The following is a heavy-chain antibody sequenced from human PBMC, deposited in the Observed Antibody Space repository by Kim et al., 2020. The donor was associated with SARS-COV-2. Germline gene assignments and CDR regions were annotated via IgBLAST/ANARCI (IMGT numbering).Heavy chain of an antibody. Sequence: SETLSLTCTVSGGSISSSSYYWGWICQPPGKGLEWIGSIYYSGSTYYNPSLKSRVTISVDTSKNQFSLKLSSVTAADTAVYYCASPGIAVQNWFDPWGQGTLVTVSS. CDR1: GGSISSSSYY. CDR2: IYYSGST. J-gene: IGHJ5*02. D-gene: IGHD6-19*01. CDR3: ASPGIAVQNWFDP. V-gene: IGHV4-39*01.